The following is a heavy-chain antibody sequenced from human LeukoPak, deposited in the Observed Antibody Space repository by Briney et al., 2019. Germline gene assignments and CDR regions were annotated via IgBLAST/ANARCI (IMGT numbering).Heavy chain of an antibody. CDR1: GGSISSGSYY. Sequence: SETLSLTCTVSGGSISSGSYYWSWIRQPAGKGLEWIGRIYTSGSTNYNPSLKSRVTISVDTSKNQFSLKLSSVTAADTAVYYCARETYYYVSTKVDPWGQGTLVTVSS. V-gene: IGHV4-61*02. D-gene: IGHD3-22*01. CDR2: IYTSGST. J-gene: IGHJ5*02. CDR3: ARETYYYVSTKVDP.